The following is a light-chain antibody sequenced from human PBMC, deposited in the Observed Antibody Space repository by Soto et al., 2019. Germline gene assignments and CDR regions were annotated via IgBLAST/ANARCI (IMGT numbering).Light chain of an antibody. CDR1: ISNIGGNA. V-gene: IGLV1-44*01. CDR3: AAWDDSLSGYV. CDR2: SNN. Sequence: QCVLTQPPSSSGTPGQRVTISCSGSISNIGGNAVNWYQQLPGTTPKLLIYSNNQRPSGVPDRFSGSKSGTSASLAISGLQSEDEADYYCAAWDDSLSGYVFGTGTKVNVL. J-gene: IGLJ1*01.